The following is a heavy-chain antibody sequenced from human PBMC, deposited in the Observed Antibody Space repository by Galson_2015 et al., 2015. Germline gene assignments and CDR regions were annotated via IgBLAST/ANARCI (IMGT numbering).Heavy chain of an antibody. Sequence: SLRLSCAASGLTFSGSTILWVRRASGKGLEWVGRIKSKANSYATAYAASVKGRFTVSRDDSKNTAYLQMNSLQAEDTAVYYCTRPAYYSDSYGVDVWGQGTTVTVSS. CDR2: IKSKANSYAT. V-gene: IGHV3-73*01. CDR1: GLTFSGST. J-gene: IGHJ6*02. D-gene: IGHD3-22*01. CDR3: TRPAYYSDSYGVDV.